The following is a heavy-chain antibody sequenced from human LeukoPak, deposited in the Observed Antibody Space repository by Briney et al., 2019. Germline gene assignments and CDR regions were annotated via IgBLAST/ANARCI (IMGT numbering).Heavy chain of an antibody. CDR1: GGTFSSYA. CDR2: IIPIFGTA. J-gene: IGHJ5*02. CDR3: ARQGYCSGTSCYAGGDWFDP. Sequence: ASVKVSCKASGGTFSSYAISWVRQAPGQGLEWMGGIIPIFGTANYAQKFQGRVTITADESTSTAYMELSSLRSEDTGVYYCARQGYCSGTSCYAGGDWFDPWGQGTLVTVSS. D-gene: IGHD2-2*01. V-gene: IGHV1-69*13.